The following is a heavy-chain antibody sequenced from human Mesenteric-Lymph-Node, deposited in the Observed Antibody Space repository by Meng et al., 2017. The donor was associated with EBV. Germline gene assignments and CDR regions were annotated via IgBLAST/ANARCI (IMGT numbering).Heavy chain of an antibody. D-gene: IGHD3-22*01. Sequence: QVQLQQWGAGLLKPSETLSLTCDVYGDSFSAYYWRWIRQPPGRGLEWIGDVIHSGNTSYSPSLKSRVTISVDTSKRQFSLKLRSMTAADTAVYYCTRGIGDYYDGSGYSYYFDHWGQGTLVTVSS. CDR1: GDSFSAYY. J-gene: IGHJ4*02. CDR3: TRGIGDYYDGSGYSYYFDH. CDR2: VIHSGNT. V-gene: IGHV4-34*01.